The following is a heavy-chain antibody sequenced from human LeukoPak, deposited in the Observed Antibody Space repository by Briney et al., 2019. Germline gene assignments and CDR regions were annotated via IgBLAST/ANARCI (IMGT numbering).Heavy chain of an antibody. CDR1: GGSISSYY. J-gene: IGHJ5*02. V-gene: IGHV4-59*01. CDR3: ARTAYSSGWYGFGCWFDP. Sequence: SETLSLTCTVSGGSISSYYWSWIRQPPGKGLEWIGYIYYSGSTNYNPSLKSRVTISVDTSKNQFSLKLSSVTAADTAVYYCARTAYSSGWYGFGCWFDPWGQGTLVTVSS. CDR2: IYYSGST. D-gene: IGHD6-19*01.